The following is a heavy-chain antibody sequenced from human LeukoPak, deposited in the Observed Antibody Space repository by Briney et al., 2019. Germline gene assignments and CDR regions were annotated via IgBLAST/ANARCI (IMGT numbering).Heavy chain of an antibody. CDR3: ARHVGRAGDEPYFDY. CDR2: IYYSGST. CDR1: GGSISSGDYY. J-gene: IGHJ4*02. D-gene: IGHD4-17*01. V-gene: IGHV4-30-4*01. Sequence: SETLSLTCTVSGGSISSGDYYWRWIRQPPGKGLEWIGYIYYSGSTYYNPSLKSRVTISVDTSKNQFSLNLISVTAADTAVYYCARHVGRAGDEPYFDYWGQGALVTVSS.